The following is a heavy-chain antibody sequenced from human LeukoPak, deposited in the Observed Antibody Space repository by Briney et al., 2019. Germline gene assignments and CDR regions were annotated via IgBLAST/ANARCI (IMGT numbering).Heavy chain of an antibody. CDR3: ARDQIAVAGPFDY. CDR1: GYTFTSYG. J-gene: IGHJ4*02. CDR2: ISPYNGNT. Sequence: ASVKVSCKASGYTFTSYGFSWVRQAPGQGLEWMGWISPYNGNTNSAQELQGRLTMTTDTSTSTAYMELRSLRSDDTAVYYCARDQIAVAGPFDYWGQGTLVTVSS. V-gene: IGHV1-18*01. D-gene: IGHD6-19*01.